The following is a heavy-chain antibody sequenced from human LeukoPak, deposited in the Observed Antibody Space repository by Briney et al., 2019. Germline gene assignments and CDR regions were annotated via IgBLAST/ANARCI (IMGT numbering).Heavy chain of an antibody. V-gene: IGHV1-2*02. D-gene: IGHD2-21*02. Sequence: ASVKVSCKASGYTFTGYYMHWVRQAPGQGLEWMGWINPNSGGTNYAQKFQGRVTMTRDTSIRTAYMELSRLRSDDAAVYYCAREVRVTAILAYFDYWGQGTLVTVSS. CDR1: GYTFTGYY. CDR2: INPNSGGT. J-gene: IGHJ4*02. CDR3: AREVRVTAILAYFDY.